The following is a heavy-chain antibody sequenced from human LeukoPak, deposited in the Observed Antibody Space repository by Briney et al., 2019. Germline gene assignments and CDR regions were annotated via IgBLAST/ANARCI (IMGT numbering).Heavy chain of an antibody. CDR1: GFTFSSYS. CDR3: ARDQAAFCGGDCYYGY. CDR2: ISSRSTYI. J-gene: IGHJ4*02. V-gene: IGHV3-21*01. Sequence: GGSLRLSYAASGFTFSSYSMNWVRQAPGKGLEWVSSISSRSTYIYYADSVKGRFTISRDNAKNSLYLEMNSLRAEDTAVYYCARDQAAFCGGDCYYGYWGQGTLVTVSS. D-gene: IGHD2-21*02.